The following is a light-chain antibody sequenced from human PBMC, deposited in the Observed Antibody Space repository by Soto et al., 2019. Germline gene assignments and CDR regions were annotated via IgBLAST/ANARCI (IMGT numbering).Light chain of an antibody. CDR3: QQYSDWPLT. V-gene: IGKV3-15*01. J-gene: IGKJ4*01. CDR1: QSVYNN. CDR2: STS. Sequence: EIGMTQSPATLSVSPGERATLSCRASQSVYNNLAWYQQNPGQAPRLLIYSTSTRATGIPVRFSGSGSGTEFTLTISSLQSEEFAVDYCQQYSDWPLTFGGGTKVEIK.